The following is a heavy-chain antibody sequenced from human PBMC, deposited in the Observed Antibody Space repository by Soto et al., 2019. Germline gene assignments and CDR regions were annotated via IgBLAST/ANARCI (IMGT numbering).Heavy chain of an antibody. CDR2: IYYSGST. D-gene: IGHD3-3*01. CDR3: ARHVGNDFWSGYYRPYYYYMDV. CDR1: GGSMSSSRYY. Sequence: SETLSLTCTVSGGSMSSSRYYCGWIRQPPGKGLEWIGSIYYSGSTYYNPSLKSRVTISVDTSKNQFSLKLSSVTAADTAVYYCARHVGNDFWSGYYRPYYYYMDVWGKGTTVTVSS. V-gene: IGHV4-39*01. J-gene: IGHJ6*03.